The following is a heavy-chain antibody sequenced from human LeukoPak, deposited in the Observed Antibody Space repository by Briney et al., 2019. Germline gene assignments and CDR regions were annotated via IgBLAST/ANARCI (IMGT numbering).Heavy chain of an antibody. CDR2: ISYDGSNK. J-gene: IGHJ4*02. CDR1: GFTFSSYA. D-gene: IGHD1-26*01. V-gene: IGHV3-30-3*01. Sequence: GGSLRLSYAASGFTFSSYAMHWVRQAPGKGLEWVAVISYDGSNKYYADSVKGRFTISRDNSKNTLYLQMNSLRAEDTAVYYCARDRELHFDYWGQGTLVTVSS. CDR3: ARDRELHFDY.